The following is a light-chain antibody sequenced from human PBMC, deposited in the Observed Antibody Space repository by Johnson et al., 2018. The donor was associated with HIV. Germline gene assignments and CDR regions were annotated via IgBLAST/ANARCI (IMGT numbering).Light chain of an antibody. CDR2: DNN. CDR3: GKWESSLIARYV. J-gene: IGLJ1*01. V-gene: IGLV1-51*01. CDR1: SSNIGNNY. Sequence: QAALTQPPSVSAAPGQKVTISCSGSSSNIGNNYVSWYQQLPGTAPKLLIYDNNKRPSGIPDRFSGSKSGTSATMGITGLQTGDEADYYWGKWESSLIARYVFGTGTKVTVL.